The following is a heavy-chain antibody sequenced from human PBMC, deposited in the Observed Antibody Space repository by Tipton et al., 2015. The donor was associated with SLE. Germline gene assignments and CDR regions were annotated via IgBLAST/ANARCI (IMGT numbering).Heavy chain of an antibody. D-gene: IGHD3-3*01. CDR3: ARDIWSGYYRRFDY. CDR2: ISHSSSTI. J-gene: IGHJ4*02. V-gene: IGHV3-48*01. Sequence: SLRLSCAASGFTFSSYWMTWVRQAPGKGLEWVSYISHSSSTIYYADSVKGRFTISRDNAKNSLYLQLNSLRAEDSGVYYCARDIWSGYYRRFDYWGQGTLVTVSS. CDR1: GFTFSSYW.